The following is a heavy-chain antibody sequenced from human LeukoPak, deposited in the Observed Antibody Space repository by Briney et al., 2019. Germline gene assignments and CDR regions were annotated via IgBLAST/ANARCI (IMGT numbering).Heavy chain of an antibody. Sequence: PGGSLRLSCAASGFNFSNYDMHWVRQAPGKGLEWVAFIRYDGSDKYYADSVKGRFTISRDNSKNTLYLQMNSLRTEGTAVYYCAKGDTSWGQGTLVTVSS. CDR2: IRYDGSDK. V-gene: IGHV3-30*02. CDR3: AKGDTS. D-gene: IGHD2-21*02. J-gene: IGHJ5*02. CDR1: GFNFSNYD.